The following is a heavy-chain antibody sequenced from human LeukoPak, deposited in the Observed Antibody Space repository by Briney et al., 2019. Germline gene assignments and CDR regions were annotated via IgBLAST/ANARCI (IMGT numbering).Heavy chain of an antibody. CDR2: INLNSGGT. J-gene: IGHJ5*02. CDR3: ARAFQLDIDNWFDP. D-gene: IGHD2-2*01. V-gene: IGHV1-2*02. Sequence: ASVKVSCKASGYTFTGYYMHWVRQAPGQGLEWMGWINLNSGGTNYAQKFQGRVTMTRDTSISTAYMELSRLRSDDTAVYYCARAFQLDIDNWFDPWGQGTLVTVSS. CDR1: GYTFTGYY.